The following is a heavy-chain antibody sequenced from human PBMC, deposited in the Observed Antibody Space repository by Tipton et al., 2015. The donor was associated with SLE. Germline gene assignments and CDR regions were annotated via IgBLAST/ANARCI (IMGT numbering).Heavy chain of an antibody. J-gene: IGHJ3*02. Sequence: TLSLTCTVSGGSISSYYWSWIRQPPGKGLEWIGYIYYSGSTNYNPSLKSRVTISVDTSKNQFSLKLSSVTAADTAVYYCARAVGGWPHTSAAFDIWGRGTMVTVSS. V-gene: IGHV4-59*01. CDR2: IYYSGST. CDR3: ARAVGGWPHTSAAFDI. CDR1: GGSISSYY. D-gene: IGHD5-24*01.